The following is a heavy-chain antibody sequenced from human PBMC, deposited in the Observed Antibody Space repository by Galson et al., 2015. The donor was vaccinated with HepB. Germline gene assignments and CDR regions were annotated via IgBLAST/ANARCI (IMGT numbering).Heavy chain of an antibody. CDR2: IIPIFGTA. V-gene: IGHV1-69*06. CDR3: ARQITIFGVVIGYYYYYGMDV. J-gene: IGHJ6*02. CDR1: GGTFSSYA. D-gene: IGHD3-3*01. Sequence: SVKVSCKASGGTFSSYAISWVRQAPGQGLEWMGGIIPIFGTANYAQKFQGRVTITADKSTSTAYMELSSLRSEDTAVYYCARQITIFGVVIGYYYYYGMDVWGQGTTVTVSS.